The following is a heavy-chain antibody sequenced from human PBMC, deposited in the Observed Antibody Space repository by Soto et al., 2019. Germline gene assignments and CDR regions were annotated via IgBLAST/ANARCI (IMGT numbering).Heavy chain of an antibody. CDR2: IYYSGST. D-gene: IGHD3-22*01. CDR1: GGSFSDYD. V-gene: IGHV4-30-4*08. CDR3: ATTSDYYDSSGYHPAVYFDY. J-gene: IGHJ4*02. Sequence: PSETLSLTCAVHGGSFSDYDWSWIRQPPGKGLEWIGYIYYSGSTYYNPSLKSRVTISVDTSKNQFSLKLSSVTAADTAVYYCATTSDYYDSSGYHPAVYFDYWGQGTLVTVSS.